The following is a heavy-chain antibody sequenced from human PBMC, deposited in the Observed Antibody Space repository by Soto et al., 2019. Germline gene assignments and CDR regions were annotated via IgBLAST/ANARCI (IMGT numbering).Heavy chain of an antibody. CDR3: AKGLRVVASAIDS. D-gene: IGHD2-2*01. CDR1: GFTFSNYA. CDR2: ISGSGGNT. Sequence: EVQLLESGGGLVKPGGSLRPPCAASGFTFSNYAISWFRQPPGKGLEWVSVISGSGGNTQYADSVKGRFTISRDNSKNTLHLQMNSLRVEDTAVYYCAKGLRVVASAIDSWGQGTLVTVSS. J-gene: IGHJ4*02. V-gene: IGHV3-23*01.